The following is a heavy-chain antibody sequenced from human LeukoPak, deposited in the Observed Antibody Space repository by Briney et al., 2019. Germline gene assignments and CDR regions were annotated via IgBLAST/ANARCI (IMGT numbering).Heavy chain of an antibody. CDR3: ARDPGSLYYFDY. J-gene: IGHJ4*02. V-gene: IGHV3-33*01. CDR2: IWYDGSNK. CDR1: GFTFSSYG. Sequence: PGGSLRLSCAASGFTFSSYGMHWVRQAPGKGLGWVAVIWYDGSNKYYADSVKGRFTISRDNSKNTLYLQMNSLRAEDTAVYYCARDPGSLYYFDYWGQGTLATVSS. D-gene: IGHD3-10*01.